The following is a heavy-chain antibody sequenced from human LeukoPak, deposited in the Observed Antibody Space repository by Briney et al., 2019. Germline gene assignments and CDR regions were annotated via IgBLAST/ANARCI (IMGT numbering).Heavy chain of an antibody. V-gene: IGHV3-30*18. CDR2: ISYDRSNK. Sequence: PGGSLRLSCAASGFTFSSYDMHWVRQAPGKGLEGVAVISYDRSNKYYADSLKGRFTISRDNSKNTLYLQMNSLRTEDTAVYYCAKLPTVAATIAGSGYWGQGTLVTVSS. J-gene: IGHJ4*02. CDR3: AKLPTVAATIAGSGY. D-gene: IGHD6-19*01. CDR1: GFTFSSYD.